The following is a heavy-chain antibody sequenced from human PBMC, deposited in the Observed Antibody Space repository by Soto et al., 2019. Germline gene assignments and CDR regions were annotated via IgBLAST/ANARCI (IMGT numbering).Heavy chain of an antibody. D-gene: IGHD5-12*01. V-gene: IGHV1-18*01. J-gene: IGHJ3*02. Sequence: QFQVVQSGAEVNKPGASVKVSCKASGYTFTSYGISRARQAPGQGLEWMVWISAYNGNTNYAQKHESRINMTTDTSTSTAYMEMRSLRSSDTDVYYCARDRNSSYAYAACDIWGQGTMVIVSS. CDR3: ARDRNSSYAYAACDI. CDR1: GYTFTSYG. CDR2: ISAYNGNT.